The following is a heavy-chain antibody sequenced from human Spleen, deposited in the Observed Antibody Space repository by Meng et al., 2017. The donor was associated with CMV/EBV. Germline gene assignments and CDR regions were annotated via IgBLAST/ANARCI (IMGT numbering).Heavy chain of an antibody. CDR3: AKSHLPSGRIAGGRFDH. D-gene: IGHD1-26*01. Sequence: GGSLRLSCAASGFTFSSYAMHWVRQAPGKGLEWVSGVGGSGDNTYYADSVKGRFAISRDNSKNTLYLQVNSLRVEDTAVYYCAKSHLPSGRIAGGRFDHWGQGTLVTVSS. J-gene: IGHJ4*02. V-gene: IGHV3-23*01. CDR1: GFTFSSYA. CDR2: VGGSGDNT.